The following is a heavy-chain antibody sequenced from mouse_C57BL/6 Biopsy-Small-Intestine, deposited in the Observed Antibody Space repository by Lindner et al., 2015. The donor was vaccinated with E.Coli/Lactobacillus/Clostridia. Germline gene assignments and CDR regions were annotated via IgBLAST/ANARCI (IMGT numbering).Heavy chain of an antibody. D-gene: IGHD2-1*01. CDR3: ARPLPVRFYYAMDY. CDR1: GYAFTGYV. V-gene: IGHV1-14*01. Sequence: VQLQESGPELVKPGASVKMSCKASGYAFTGYVMHWVKQKPGQGLEWIGSINPYNDGTKYNEKFKGKATLTSDKSSSTAYMELSSLTSEDSAVYYCARPLPVRFYYAMDYWGQGTSVTVSS. J-gene: IGHJ4*01. CDR2: INPYNDGT.